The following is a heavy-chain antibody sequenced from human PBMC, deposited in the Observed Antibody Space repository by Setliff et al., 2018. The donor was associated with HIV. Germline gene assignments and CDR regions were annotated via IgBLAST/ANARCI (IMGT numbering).Heavy chain of an antibody. CDR2: MHPHSGNT. CDR3: ASYYGSGAHYPYYYYRDV. Sequence: GASVKVSCKASSEYTFTKFDINWVRQAPGQGLEWMGWMHPHSGNTDYTQKFQGRVTMTRNTSISTAYMELSSLRSEDTAVYYCASYYGSGAHYPYYYYRDVWGKGTTVTVSS. D-gene: IGHD3-10*01. CDR1: SEYTFTKFD. J-gene: IGHJ6*03. V-gene: IGHV1-8*01.